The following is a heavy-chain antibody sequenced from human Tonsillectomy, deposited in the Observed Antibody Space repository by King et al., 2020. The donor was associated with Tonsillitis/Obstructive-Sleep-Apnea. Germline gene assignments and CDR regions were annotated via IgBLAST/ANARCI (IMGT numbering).Heavy chain of an antibody. D-gene: IGHD3-10*01. CDR2: ISYDGSNK. V-gene: IGHV3-30*04. CDR1: GFTFSSYA. Sequence: QVQLVQSGGGVVQPGRSLRLSCAASGFTFSSYAMHWVRQAPGKGLEWVAVISYDGSNKYYADSVKGRFTISRDNSKNTLYVQMNSLRAEDTAVYYCASIRRGSYYGSEQDAFDIWGQGTMVTVSS. CDR3: ASIRRGSYYGSEQDAFDI. J-gene: IGHJ3*02.